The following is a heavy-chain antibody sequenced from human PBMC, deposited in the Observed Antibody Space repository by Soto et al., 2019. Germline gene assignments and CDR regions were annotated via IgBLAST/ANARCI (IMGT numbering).Heavy chain of an antibody. J-gene: IGHJ4*02. Sequence: QVQLQESGPGLVKPSGTLSLTCAVSGGSITSSNWWSWVRQPPGKGLEWIGEMYHSGSTNYSPSLRSRVTISVDKYKNQFSLRLSSVTAADTAVYYCARRGGNLISNFDYWGQGTLVTVSS. V-gene: IGHV4-4*02. CDR1: GGSITSSNW. D-gene: IGHD3-10*01. CDR3: ARRGGNLISNFDY. CDR2: MYHSGST.